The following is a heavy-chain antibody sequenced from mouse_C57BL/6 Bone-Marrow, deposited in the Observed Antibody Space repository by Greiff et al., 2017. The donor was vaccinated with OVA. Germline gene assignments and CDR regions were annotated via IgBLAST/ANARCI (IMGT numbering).Heavy chain of an antibody. CDR3: ARDRNYYYGSPFAY. J-gene: IGHJ3*01. CDR2: IYPRSGNT. CDR1: GYTFTSYG. D-gene: IGHD1-1*01. Sequence: QVQLLQSGAELARPGASVKLSCKASGYTFTSYGISWVKQRTGQGLEWIGEIYPRSGNTYYNEKFKGKATLTADKSSSTAYMELRSLTSEDSAVYFCARDRNYYYGSPFAYWGQGTLVTVSA. V-gene: IGHV1-81*01.